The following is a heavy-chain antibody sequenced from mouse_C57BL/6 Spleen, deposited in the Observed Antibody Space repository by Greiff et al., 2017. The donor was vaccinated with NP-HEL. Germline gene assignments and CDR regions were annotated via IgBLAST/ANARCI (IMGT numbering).Heavy chain of an antibody. V-gene: IGHV5-17*01. CDR2: ISSGSSTI. CDR1: GFTFSDYG. D-gene: IGHD1-1*01. Sequence: EVKLMESGGGLVKPGGSLKLSCAASGFTFSDYGMHWVRQAPEKGLEWVAYISSGSSTIYYADTVKGRFTISRDNAKNTLFLQMTSLRSEDTAMYYCATDYYGSSWFAYWGQRTLVTVSA. CDR3: ATDYYGSSWFAY. J-gene: IGHJ3*01.